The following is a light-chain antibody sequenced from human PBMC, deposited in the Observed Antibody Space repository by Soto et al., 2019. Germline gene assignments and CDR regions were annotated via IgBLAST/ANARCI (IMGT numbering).Light chain of an antibody. CDR1: HDISNY. CDR2: DVS. J-gene: IGKJ3*01. CDR3: QQYENLPPKFT. Sequence: DIQMTQSPSSLSASVGDRVTITCQASHDISNYLNWYQHKAGEAPKLLIYDVSHLETGVPSRFSGSGSGTDFTFTLTSLQPEDVATYYCQQYENLPPKFTFGPGTKVDIK. V-gene: IGKV1-33*01.